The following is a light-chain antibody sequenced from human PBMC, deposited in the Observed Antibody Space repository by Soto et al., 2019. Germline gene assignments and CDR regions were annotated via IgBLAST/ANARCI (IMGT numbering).Light chain of an antibody. CDR2: GAS. J-gene: IGKJ5*01. Sequence: EKVMTQSPATLSVSPGERATLSFRASQSVSSNLAWYQQKPGQAPRLLIYGASSRATGIPVRFSGSGSGTEFTLTISSLQSEDFAVYYCQQYNNWPLTFGQGTLLEIK. CDR1: QSVSSN. CDR3: QQYNNWPLT. V-gene: IGKV3-15*01.